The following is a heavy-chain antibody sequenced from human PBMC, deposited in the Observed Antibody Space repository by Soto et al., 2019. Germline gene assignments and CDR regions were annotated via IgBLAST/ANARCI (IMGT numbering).Heavy chain of an antibody. J-gene: IGHJ3*02. CDR1: GFSLSTSGVG. Sequence: QITLKESGPTVVKPTQTLTLTCTFSGFSLSTSGVGVGWIRQPPGKALEWLAHIYWDNDKRYSPSLKSRPTIAKDTSKNQVVLTMPNMDPVDTATYYCANRRLRYYGSGLETFDIWGQGTMVTVSS. CDR3: ANRRLRYYGSGLETFDI. CDR2: IYWDNDK. V-gene: IGHV2-5*02. D-gene: IGHD3-10*01.